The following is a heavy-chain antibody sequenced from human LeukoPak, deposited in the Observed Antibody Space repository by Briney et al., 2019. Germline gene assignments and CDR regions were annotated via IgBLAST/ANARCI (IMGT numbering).Heavy chain of an antibody. CDR1: GFTFSSYA. D-gene: IGHD4-17*01. J-gene: IGHJ4*02. V-gene: IGHV3-23*01. CDR2: ISGSGGST. CDR3: AKDGEGTVTTGAFDY. Sequence: GGSLRLSCAASGFTFSSYAMSWVRQAPGKGLEWVSAISGSGGSTYYADSVKGRFTISRDNSKNTLYLQMNSLRAEDTAVYYCAKDGEGTVTTGAFDYWGQGTLVTVSS.